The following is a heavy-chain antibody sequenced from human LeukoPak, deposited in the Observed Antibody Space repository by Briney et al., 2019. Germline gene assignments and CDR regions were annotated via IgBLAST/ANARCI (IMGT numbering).Heavy chain of an antibody. CDR2: ISAYNGNT. D-gene: IGHD3-22*01. V-gene: IGHV1-18*01. J-gene: IGHJ3*02. Sequence: AASVTVSCTASGYTFTSYGISWVRQAPGQGLEWMGWISAYNGNTNYAKKLQGRVTMTTDTSTSTAYMELRSLRSDDTAVYYCASPRYYYDSSGSGQFDIWGQGTMVTVSS. CDR3: ASPRYYYDSSGSGQFDI. CDR1: GYTFTSYG.